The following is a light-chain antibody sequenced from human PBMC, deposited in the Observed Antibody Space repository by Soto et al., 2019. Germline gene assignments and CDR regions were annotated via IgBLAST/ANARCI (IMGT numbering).Light chain of an antibody. Sequence: EIVLTQSPGTLSVSPGESATLACRASQSVSSNYLAWYQQKPGQPPRLLIYGASSRATSIPDRFSGSGSGADFTLTILRLEPEDFAVYYCQQYSRLPRTFGQGTRVDIK. CDR2: GAS. V-gene: IGKV3-20*01. CDR1: QSVSSNY. J-gene: IGKJ1*01. CDR3: QQYSRLPRT.